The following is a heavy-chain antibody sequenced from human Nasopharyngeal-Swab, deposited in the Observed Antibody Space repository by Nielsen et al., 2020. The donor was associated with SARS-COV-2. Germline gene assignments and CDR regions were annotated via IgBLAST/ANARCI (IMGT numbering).Heavy chain of an antibody. V-gene: IGHV4-31*11. CDR1: GGSVDSGGQY. CDR3: ARREAGVTGGPFDI. CDR2: IHYNGKT. J-gene: IGHJ2*01. D-gene: IGHD3-3*01. Sequence: SETLSLTCAVSGGSVDSGGQYWSWIRQHPGKGLECTGYIHYNGKTYYTPSLKSRVNISMDKYKNEFSLKLDHVTAADTAVYYCARREAGVTGGPFDIWGRGTLVTVSS.